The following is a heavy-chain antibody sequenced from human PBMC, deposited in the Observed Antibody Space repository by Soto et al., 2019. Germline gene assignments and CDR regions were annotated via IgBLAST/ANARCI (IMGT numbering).Heavy chain of an antibody. CDR2: FIPVYRTL. CDR1: VGSLGNSA. J-gene: IGHJ5*02. V-gene: IGHV1-69*13. D-gene: IGHD3-3*01. Sequence: SVKIACTAPVGSLGNSAINLVRQTPGQGLEWLGGFIPVYRTLNYAQKFQGRVTITADESTGTAYMTLSSLASDDTAVYYCATGVIWIGYFTVGSWGQGTRVTVSS. CDR3: ATGVIWIGYFTVGS.